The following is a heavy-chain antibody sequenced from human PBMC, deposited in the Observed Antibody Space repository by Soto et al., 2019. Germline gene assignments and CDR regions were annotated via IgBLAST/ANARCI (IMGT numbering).Heavy chain of an antibody. V-gene: IGHV3-30-3*01. CDR1: GFTFSTYA. D-gene: IGHD4-17*01. CDR3: GSRVPPHHGDYPDY. Sequence: QVHLVESGGGVVQPGRSLRLSCAASGFTFSTYAMHWVRQAPGKGLEWVAVISSDETNKNFADSVKGRFTISRDNSKNTLLLQMNSLRAEDMAVYYCGSRVPPHHGDYPDYWGQGTLVTVSA. CDR2: ISSDETNK. J-gene: IGHJ4*02.